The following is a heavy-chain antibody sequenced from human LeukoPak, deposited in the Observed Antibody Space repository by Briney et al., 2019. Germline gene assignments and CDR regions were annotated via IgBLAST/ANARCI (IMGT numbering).Heavy chain of an antibody. J-gene: IGHJ4*02. CDR3: ARLRITMVRGVGPLGY. D-gene: IGHD3-10*01. CDR1: GGSIISSSYY. Sequence: ASETLSLTCTVSGGSIISSSYYWGWIRQPPGKGLEWIGSIYYSGSTYYNPSLKSRVTISVDTSKNQFSLKLSSVTAADTAVYYCARLRITMVRGVGPLGYWGQGTLVTVSS. V-gene: IGHV4-39*01. CDR2: IYYSGST.